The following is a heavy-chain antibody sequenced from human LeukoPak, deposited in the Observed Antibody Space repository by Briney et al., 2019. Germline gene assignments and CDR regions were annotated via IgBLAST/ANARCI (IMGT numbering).Heavy chain of an antibody. CDR1: GYTFTSYG. J-gene: IGHJ5*02. Sequence: ASVKVSCKASGYTFTSYGISWVRQAPGQGLEWMGWISAYNGNTNYAQKLQGRVTMTTDTSTSTAYMELRSLRSDDTAVYYCAXXXXXXXXXXXVFYPPWFDPWGQGTLVTVSS. V-gene: IGHV1-18*01. CDR2: ISAYNGNT. D-gene: IGHD2/OR15-2a*01. CDR3: AXXXXXXXXXXXVFYPPWFDP.